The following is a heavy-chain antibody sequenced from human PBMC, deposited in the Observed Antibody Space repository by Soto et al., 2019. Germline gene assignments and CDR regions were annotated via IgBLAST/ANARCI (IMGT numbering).Heavy chain of an antibody. CDR3: ARQLERRTYAFDI. Sequence: GGPLRLSCAASGFTFSSYWMRWVRQAPGKGLVWVSRINSDGSSTSYADSVKGRFTISRDNAKNTLYLQMNSLRAEDTAVYYCARQLERRTYAFDIWGQGTMVTVSS. D-gene: IGHD1-1*01. V-gene: IGHV3-74*01. CDR1: GFTFSSYW. CDR2: INSDGSST. J-gene: IGHJ3*02.